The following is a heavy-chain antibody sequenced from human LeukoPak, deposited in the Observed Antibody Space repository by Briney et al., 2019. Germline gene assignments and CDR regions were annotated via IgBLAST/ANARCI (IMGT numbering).Heavy chain of an antibody. J-gene: IGHJ4*02. CDR3: ARRDGYNLFDY. CDR1: GFTFSSYN. D-gene: IGHD5-24*01. V-gene: IGHV3-48*01. CDR2: ISSSGSTI. Sequence: GGSLRLSCAASGFTFSSYNMNWVRQAPGSGLEWVSYISSSGSTIFYADSVEGRFTISRDNAKNSLYLQMNSLRAEDTAVYYCARRDGYNLFDYWGQGTLVTVSS.